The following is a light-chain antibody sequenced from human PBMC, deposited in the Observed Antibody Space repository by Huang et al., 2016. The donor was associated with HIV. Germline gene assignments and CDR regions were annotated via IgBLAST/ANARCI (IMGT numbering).Light chain of an antibody. V-gene: IGKV1-39*01. CDR3: QQSYSTLYT. CDR1: QNIGTH. J-gene: IGKJ2*01. CDR2: DAS. Sequence: DIQMTQSPSSLSASVGDRVTITCRASQNIGTHLNLYQQKPGGEPKLLIYDASTLRNEVPSRFSGSGSGTDFALTINSLQPEDLAVYYCQQSYSTLYTFGQGTKLEI.